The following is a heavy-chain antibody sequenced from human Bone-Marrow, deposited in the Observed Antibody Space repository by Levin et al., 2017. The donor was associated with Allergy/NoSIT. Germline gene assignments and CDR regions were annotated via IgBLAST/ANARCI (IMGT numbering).Heavy chain of an antibody. Sequence: PGGSLRLSCLVSGFTFGESGMSWVRQAPGKGLEAVAFIKSKTQGGITDYAGSVKGRFTISTDDSKTIAYLQMNSLKSEDTAVYYCTKWRGGTSAGEYWGQGTLVTVSS. V-gene: IGHV3-49*04. D-gene: IGHD3-10*01. CDR3: TKWRGGTSAGEY. CDR1: GFTFGESG. J-gene: IGHJ4*02. CDR2: IKSKTQGGIT.